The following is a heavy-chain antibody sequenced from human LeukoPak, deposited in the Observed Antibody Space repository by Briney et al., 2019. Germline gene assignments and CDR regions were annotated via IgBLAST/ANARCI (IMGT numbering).Heavy chain of an antibody. V-gene: IGHV1-69*04. CDR2: IIPILGIP. Sequence: GASVKVSCKASGGTFNSFAFSWVRQAPGQGLEWMGRIIPILGIPNYAQKFQGRVTITADKSTSTAFMELNSLRSDDTAVYYCARGASGDTSIDSWGQGTLVTVSS. J-gene: IGHJ4*02. CDR1: GGTFNSFA. CDR3: ARGASGDTSIDS. D-gene: IGHD5-18*01.